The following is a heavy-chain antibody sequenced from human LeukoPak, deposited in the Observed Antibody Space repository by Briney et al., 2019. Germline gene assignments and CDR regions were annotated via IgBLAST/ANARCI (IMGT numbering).Heavy chain of an antibody. CDR3: AKDGIWFGELSHFDY. Sequence: GGSLRLSCAASGFTFSSYAMSWVRQAPGKGLEWVSAISGSGGSTYYADSVKGRFTISRDNSKNTLYLQMNSLRAEDTAVYYCAKDGIWFGELSHFDYWGQGTLVTVSS. J-gene: IGHJ4*02. V-gene: IGHV3-23*01. CDR1: GFTFSSYA. CDR2: ISGSGGST. D-gene: IGHD3-10*01.